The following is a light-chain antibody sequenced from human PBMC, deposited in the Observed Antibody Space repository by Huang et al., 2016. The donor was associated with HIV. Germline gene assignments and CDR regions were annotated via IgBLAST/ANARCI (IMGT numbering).Light chain of an antibody. Sequence: EIVLTQSPATLSLSPGERATLSCRASQTITSYLAWYQLKPGQAPRLLIYDASNRATGIPARFSGSGSRTAFTLTISSLEPEDFAVYYCQQRSNWPYTFGQGTKLEIK. V-gene: IGKV3-11*01. CDR3: QQRSNWPYT. CDR1: QTITSY. CDR2: DAS. J-gene: IGKJ2*01.